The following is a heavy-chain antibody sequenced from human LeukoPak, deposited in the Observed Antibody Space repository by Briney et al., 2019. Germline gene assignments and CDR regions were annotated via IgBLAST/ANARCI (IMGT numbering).Heavy chain of an antibody. V-gene: IGHV1-46*01. Sequence: DSVEVSCNASGYNFTTYYMHWVRQAPGQGLEWMGVTNPSADSTSYAQKFPGRVIMTRDTSTSTVYMELNSLTSEDTAVYYCARDHSGSQHWFDPWGQGTLVTVSS. J-gene: IGHJ5*02. CDR2: TNPSADST. CDR1: GYNFTTYY. CDR3: ARDHSGSQHWFDP. D-gene: IGHD1-26*01.